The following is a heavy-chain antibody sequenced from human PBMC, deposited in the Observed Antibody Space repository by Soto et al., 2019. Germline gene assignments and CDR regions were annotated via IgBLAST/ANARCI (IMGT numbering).Heavy chain of an antibody. CDR2: ISAYNGNR. CDR1: GYTFTSYG. J-gene: IGHJ4*02. D-gene: IGHD3-9*01. V-gene: IGHV1-18*01. Sequence: ASVKVSCKASGYTFTSYGISWVRQAPGQGLEWMGWISAYNGNRNYAQKLQGRVTMTTDTSTSTAYMELRSLRSDDTAMSYCARSYDILSGVPRGYFDYWGRGTLVTVFS. CDR3: ARSYDILSGVPRGYFDY.